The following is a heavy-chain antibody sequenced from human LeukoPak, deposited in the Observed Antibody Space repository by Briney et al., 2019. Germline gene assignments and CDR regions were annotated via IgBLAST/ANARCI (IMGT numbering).Heavy chain of an antibody. CDR1: GFTFSTFT. V-gene: IGHV3-21*01. D-gene: IGHD2-2*01. CDR2: ISTSNTFI. CDR3: ATVGCSNTGCYLTRNLFDY. Sequence: GGSLRRSCAGSGFTFSTFTMNWVRQAPGKGLEWVSSISTSNTFIEYADSVKGRFTISRDNAKNSLYLQMNSLRAEDTAVYYCATVGCSNTGCYLTRNLFDYWGQGILVTVSS. J-gene: IGHJ4*02.